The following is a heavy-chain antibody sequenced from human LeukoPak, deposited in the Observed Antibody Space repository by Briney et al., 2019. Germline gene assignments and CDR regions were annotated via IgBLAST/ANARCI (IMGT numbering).Heavy chain of an antibody. CDR2: ISSSSSTI. CDR3: ARSGYSSGWYGEYYYFDY. D-gene: IGHD6-19*01. V-gene: IGHV3-48*01. J-gene: IGHJ4*02. CDR1: GFTFSSYS. Sequence: GGSLRLSCAASGFTFSSYSMNWVRQAPGKGLEWVSYISSSSSTIYYADSVKGRFTISRDNAKNSLYLQMNSLRAEDTAVYYCARSGYSSGWYGEYYYFDYWGQGTLVTVSS.